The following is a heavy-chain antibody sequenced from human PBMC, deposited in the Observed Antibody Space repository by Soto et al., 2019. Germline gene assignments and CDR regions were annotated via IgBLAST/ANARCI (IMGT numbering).Heavy chain of an antibody. D-gene: IGHD1-26*01. CDR2: FDPEDGET. Sequence: ASVKVSCKASGGTFSSYAISWVRQAPGKGLEWMGGFDPEDGETIYAQKFQGRVTMTEDTSTDTAYMELSSLRSEDTAVYYCATNTVGAFDYWGQGTLVTVS. V-gene: IGHV1-24*01. CDR1: GGTFSSYA. CDR3: ATNTVGAFDY. J-gene: IGHJ4*02.